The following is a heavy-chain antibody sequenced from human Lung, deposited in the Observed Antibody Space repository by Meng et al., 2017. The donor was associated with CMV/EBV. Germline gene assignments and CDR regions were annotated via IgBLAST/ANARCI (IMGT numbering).Heavy chain of an antibody. Sequence: VQLPEAGPGLLQPSQTLSLTCTVSGGSISSGGFYWSWIRQHPGKGLEWIGYIYYSGSTYYNPSLRSRVAISIDTSKNQFSLKLTSVTAADTAVYFCARTNYGDYNWFDPWGQGTLVTVSS. V-gene: IGHV4-31*03. CDR2: IYYSGST. CDR3: ARTNYGDYNWFDP. J-gene: IGHJ5*02. CDR1: GGSISSGGFY. D-gene: IGHD4-17*01.